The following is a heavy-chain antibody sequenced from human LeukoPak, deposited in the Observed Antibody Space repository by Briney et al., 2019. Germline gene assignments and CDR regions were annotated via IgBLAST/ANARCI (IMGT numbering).Heavy chain of an antibody. CDR3: ASGRFIIAFDY. J-gene: IGHJ4*02. CDR2: IYHSGST. CDR1: GFTFSSYV. D-gene: IGHD1-1*01. Sequence: GSLRLSCAASGFTFSSYVMHWVRQPPGKGLEWIGEIYHSGSTNYNPSLKSRVTISVDKSKNQFSLKLSSVTAADTAVYYCASGRFIIAFDYWGQGTLVTVSS. V-gene: IGHV4-4*02.